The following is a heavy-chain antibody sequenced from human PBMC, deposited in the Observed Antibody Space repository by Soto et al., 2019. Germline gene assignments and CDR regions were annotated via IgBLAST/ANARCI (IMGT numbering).Heavy chain of an antibody. CDR3: ARAITAMAPLWSMDV. V-gene: IGHV3-30-3*01. J-gene: IGHJ6*02. Sequence: QVQLVESGGGVVQPGRSLRLSCAASGFTFSSYAMHWVRQAPGKGLEWVAVISYDGSNKYYADSVKGRFTISRDNSKNTPYLQMNSLRAEDTAVYYCARAITAMAPLWSMDVWGQGTTVTVSS. CDR1: GFTFSSYA. D-gene: IGHD5-18*01. CDR2: ISYDGSNK.